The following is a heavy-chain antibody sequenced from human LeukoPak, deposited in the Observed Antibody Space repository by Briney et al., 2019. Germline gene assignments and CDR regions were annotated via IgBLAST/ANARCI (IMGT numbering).Heavy chain of an antibody. CDR3: ARLQNSPYPYSGYDYSFDY. V-gene: IGHV4-61*01. Sequence: SETLSLTCSVSGRSISSGYYWSWIRQPPGKGLEWIGYIYYSGNTNYSPSLKSRVTISVDTSKNQFSLKLSSVTAADTAVYYCARLQNSPYPYSGYDYSFDYWGQGTLVTVSS. D-gene: IGHD5-12*01. CDR2: IYYSGNT. CDR1: GRSISSGYY. J-gene: IGHJ4*02.